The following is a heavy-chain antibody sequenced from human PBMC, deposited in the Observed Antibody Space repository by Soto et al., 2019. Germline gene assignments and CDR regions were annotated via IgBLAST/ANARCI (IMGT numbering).Heavy chain of an antibody. J-gene: IGHJ6*02. D-gene: IGHD5-18*01. CDR1: GFTFTSSA. CDR2: IVVGSGNT. V-gene: IGHV1-58*02. CDR3: AADLVRGGRDTAMDDGYYYYGMDV. Sequence: SVKVSCKASGFTFTSSAMQWVRQARGQRLEWIGWIVVGSGNTNYAQKFQERVTITRDMSTSTAYMELSSLRSEDTAVYYCAADLVRGGRDTAMDDGYYYYGMDVWGQ.